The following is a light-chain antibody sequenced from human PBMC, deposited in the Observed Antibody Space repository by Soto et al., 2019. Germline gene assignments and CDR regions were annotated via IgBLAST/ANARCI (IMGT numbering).Light chain of an antibody. V-gene: IGLV1-40*01. J-gene: IGLJ2*01. CDR1: SSNIGAGYD. Sequence: QSVLTQPPSVSGAPGQRVTISCTGSSSNIGAGYDVHWYQHLPGTAPKLLIYGNSNRPSGVPDRFSGSKSGTSASRAITGLQAEDEADYYSQSYDSSLSVVFGGGTQLTVL. CDR3: QSYDSSLSVV. CDR2: GNS.